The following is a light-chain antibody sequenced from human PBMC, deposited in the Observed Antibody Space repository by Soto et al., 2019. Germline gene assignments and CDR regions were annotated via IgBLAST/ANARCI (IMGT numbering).Light chain of an antibody. CDR1: SSDVGAYEH. CDR3: SSYSTTNILV. Sequence: QSVLAQPASVSGSPGQSVTISCTGASSDVGAYEHVSWYQQHPGRAPKLILYDVNNRPLGVSNHFSGSKSGNTASLVISGLQANDEADYYCSSYSTTNILVFGSGTKVTVL. J-gene: IGLJ1*01. V-gene: IGLV2-14*03. CDR2: DVN.